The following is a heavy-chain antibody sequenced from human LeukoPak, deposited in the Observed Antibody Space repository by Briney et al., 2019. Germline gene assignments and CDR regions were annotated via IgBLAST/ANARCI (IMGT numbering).Heavy chain of an antibody. D-gene: IGHD4-11*01. CDR2: INESGRTT. J-gene: IGHJ4*02. CDR1: GFTFSNNW. V-gene: IGHV3-74*01. Sequence: GGSLRLSCAAPGFTFSNNWIYWVRQPPGKGRVGFSRINESGRTTTYADSVKGRFTISRDNAKNTVYLQMNSLRAEDTAVYYCAREGGTVTMYDYWGQGTLVTVSS. CDR3: AREGGTVTMYDY.